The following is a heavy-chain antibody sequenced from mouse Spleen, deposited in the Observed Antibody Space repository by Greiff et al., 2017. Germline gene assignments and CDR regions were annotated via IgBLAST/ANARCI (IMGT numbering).Heavy chain of an antibody. CDR1: GYSFTGYY. CDR3: ARDSSGYYFDY. V-gene: IGHV1-42*01. D-gene: IGHD3-2*01. CDR2: INPSTGGT. J-gene: IGHJ2*01. Sequence: VQLKQSGPELVKPGASVKISCKASGYSFTGYYMNWVKQSPEKSLEWIGEINPSTGGTTYNQKFKAKATLTVDKSSSTAYMQLKSLTSEDSAVYYCARDSSGYYFDYWGQGTTLTVSS.